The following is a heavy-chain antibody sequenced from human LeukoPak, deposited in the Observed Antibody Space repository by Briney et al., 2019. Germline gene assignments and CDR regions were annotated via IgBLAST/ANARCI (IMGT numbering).Heavy chain of an antibody. CDR1: GYTFTHYY. J-gene: IGHJ4*02. CDR2: INPNSGDT. Sequence: ASVKVSCKTSGYTFTHYYLHWVRQAPGQGLEWMGWINPNSGDTNYAQQFQGRVTMTRDTSSTTVYMEVSRLTSDDTAVYYCARVDYAFDYWGQGTLVTVSS. CDR3: ARVDYAFDY. V-gene: IGHV1-2*02. D-gene: IGHD4-17*01.